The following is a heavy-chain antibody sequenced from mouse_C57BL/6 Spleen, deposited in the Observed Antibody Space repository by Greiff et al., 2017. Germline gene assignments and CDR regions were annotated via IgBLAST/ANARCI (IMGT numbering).Heavy chain of an antibody. J-gene: IGHJ3*01. V-gene: IGHV1-62-2*01. Sequence: QVQLQQSGAELVKPGASVTLSCKASGYTFTEYTIHWVKQRSGQGLEWIGWFYPGSGSIKDNEKFKDKATLTADKSSSTVYMVLSRLTSEDSAVYFCARHEERYYSKSSWFAYWGQGTLVTVSA. D-gene: IGHD2-5*01. CDR2: FYPGSGSI. CDR3: ARHEERYYSKSSWFAY. CDR1: GYTFTEYT.